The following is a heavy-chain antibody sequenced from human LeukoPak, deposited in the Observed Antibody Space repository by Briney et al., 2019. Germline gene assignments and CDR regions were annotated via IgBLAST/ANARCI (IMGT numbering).Heavy chain of an antibody. CDR1: GGSFSGYY. Sequence: PSETLSLTCAVYGGSFSGYYWSWIRQPPGKGLEWIGEINHSGSTNYNPSLKSRVTISVDTSKNQFSLKLSSVTAADTAVYYCARRGGRGPFDYWGRGTLVTVSS. CDR2: INHSGST. V-gene: IGHV4-34*01. D-gene: IGHD2-15*01. CDR3: ARRGGRGPFDY. J-gene: IGHJ4*02.